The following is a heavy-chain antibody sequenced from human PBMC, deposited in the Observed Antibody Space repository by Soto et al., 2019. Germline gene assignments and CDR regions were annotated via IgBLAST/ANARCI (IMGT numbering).Heavy chain of an antibody. D-gene: IGHD1-20*01. Sequence: SGPTLVNPTATLTLTCTFSGFSLTSPRMCVGWIRQSPGKALEWLALIERDDDDKYYSTSLKTRLTIPKDTRKNQVVLTMANMEPADTATYYCARSIRGPRRFNGMDVWGQGTTVTVSS. V-gene: IGHV2-70*13. CDR1: GFSLTSPRMC. J-gene: IGHJ6*02. CDR2: IERDDDDK. CDR3: ARSIRGPRRFNGMDV.